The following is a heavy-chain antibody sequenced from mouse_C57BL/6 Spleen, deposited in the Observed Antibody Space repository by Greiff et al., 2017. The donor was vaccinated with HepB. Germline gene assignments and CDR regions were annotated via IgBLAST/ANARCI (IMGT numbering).Heavy chain of an antibody. J-gene: IGHJ2*01. Sequence: VQLQQSGAELVRPGTSVKLSCKASGYTFTSYWMHWVKQRPGQGLEWIGVIDPSDSYTNYNQKFKGKATLTVDTSSSTAYMQLSSLTSEDSAVYYCASHNWEDYWGQGTTLTVSS. CDR2: IDPSDSYT. V-gene: IGHV1-59*01. CDR3: ASHNWEDY. CDR1: GYTFTSYW. D-gene: IGHD4-1*01.